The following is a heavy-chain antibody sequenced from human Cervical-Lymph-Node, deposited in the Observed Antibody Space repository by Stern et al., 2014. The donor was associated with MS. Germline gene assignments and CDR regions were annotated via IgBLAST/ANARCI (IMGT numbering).Heavy chain of an antibody. Sequence: VQLMQSGGGLVQPGGSLRLSCAASGFTFSTSVMSWVRQPPGKGLEWVSSVSGSGGNTYYADSVKGRFTISRDNSDNTLYLQMSRLRAEDTAVYYCAKQLIISLDSWGQGTLVTVSS. CDR1: GFTFSTSV. CDR2: VSGSGGNT. D-gene: IGHD1-1*01. J-gene: IGHJ4*02. V-gene: IGHV3-23*01. CDR3: AKQLIISLDS.